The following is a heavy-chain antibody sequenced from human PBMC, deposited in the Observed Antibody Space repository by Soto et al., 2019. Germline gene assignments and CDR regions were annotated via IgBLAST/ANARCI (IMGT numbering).Heavy chain of an antibody. V-gene: IGHV3-33*01. D-gene: IGHD3-3*01. CDR2: IWYDGSNK. CDR1: GFTFSSYG. Sequence: GGSLRLSCAESGFTFSSYGMHWVRQAPGKGLEWVAVIWYDGSNKYYADSVKGRFTISRDNSKNTLYLQMNSLRAEDTAVYYCARDFSHYYYYYGMDVWGQGTTVTVSS. CDR3: ARDFSHYYYYYGMDV. J-gene: IGHJ6*02.